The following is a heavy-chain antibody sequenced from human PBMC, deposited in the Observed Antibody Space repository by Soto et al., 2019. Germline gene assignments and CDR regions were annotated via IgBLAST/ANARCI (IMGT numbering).Heavy chain of an antibody. CDR1: GDSVSSNTAA. Sequence: PSQTLSLTCDISGDSVSSNTAAWNWIRQSPSRGLEWLGRTYHRSRWYTEYAVPVRSRITINPDTSKNQFSLHLNFVTPEDTAMYYCTREVLGTCGFEVWSQGTMVTVSS. CDR3: TREVLGTCGFEV. J-gene: IGHJ3*01. V-gene: IGHV6-1*01. CDR2: TYHRSRWYT. D-gene: IGHD2-8*02.